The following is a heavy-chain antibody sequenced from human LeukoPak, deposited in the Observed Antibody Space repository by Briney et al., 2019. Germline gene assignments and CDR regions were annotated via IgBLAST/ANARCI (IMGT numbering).Heavy chain of an antibody. Sequence: SVKVSCKASGDTFTSYGISWVRQAPGQGLEWLARIIPVFGTTNYARKFRGRVTVSTDDSTSTAFLELSSLTPEDTAVYYCAREGEGIAAARTLLVYFDYWGQGTLVTVSS. CDR3: AREGEGIAAARTLLVYFDY. CDR1: GDTFTSYG. V-gene: IGHV1-69*05. D-gene: IGHD6-13*01. J-gene: IGHJ4*02. CDR2: IIPVFGTT.